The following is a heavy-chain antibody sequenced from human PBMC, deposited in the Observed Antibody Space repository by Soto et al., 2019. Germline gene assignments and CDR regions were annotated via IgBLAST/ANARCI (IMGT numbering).Heavy chain of an antibody. CDR2: IIPIFGTA. CDR3: ATRSNRYPYFDY. D-gene: IGHD4-4*01. J-gene: IGHJ4*02. V-gene: IGHV1-69*06. CDR1: GGTFSSYA. Sequence: SVKVSCKASGGTFSSYAISWVRQAPGQGLEWMGGIIPIFGTANYAQKFQGRVTITADKSTSTAYMELSSLRSEDTAVYYCATRSNRYPYFDYFGQGTLVTVYS.